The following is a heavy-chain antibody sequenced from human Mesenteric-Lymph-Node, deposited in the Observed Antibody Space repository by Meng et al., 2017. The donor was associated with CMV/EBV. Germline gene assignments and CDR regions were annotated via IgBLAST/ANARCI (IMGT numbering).Heavy chain of an antibody. Sequence: GESLKISCAASGFTFSSYAMSWVRQAPGKGLEWVSAISGSGGSTYYADSVKGRFTISRDNYRNSLYLQMNSLRAEDTAVYYCAREKWDCSSTSCYTFYDYYYYYGMDVWGQGTTVTVSS. CDR1: GFTFSSYA. V-gene: IGHV3-23*01. J-gene: IGHJ6*02. D-gene: IGHD2-2*02. CDR3: AREKWDCSSTSCYTFYDYYYYYGMDV. CDR2: ISGSGGST.